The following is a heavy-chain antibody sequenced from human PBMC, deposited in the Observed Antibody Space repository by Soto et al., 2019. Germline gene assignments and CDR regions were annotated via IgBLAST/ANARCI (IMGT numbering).Heavy chain of an antibody. CDR3: VRLIGNSWLDF. D-gene: IGHD1-26*01. CDR2: TYYRSKWYN. Sequence: SQTLSLTCAISGDSVSSSSVTWNWIRQSPSRGLEWLGRTYYRSKWYNDYAESVKSRITINPDTSKNQFSLHLNSVTPEDTAVYYCVRLIGNSWLDFWGQGTLVTVSS. CDR1: GDSVSSSSVT. V-gene: IGHV6-1*01. J-gene: IGHJ5*01.